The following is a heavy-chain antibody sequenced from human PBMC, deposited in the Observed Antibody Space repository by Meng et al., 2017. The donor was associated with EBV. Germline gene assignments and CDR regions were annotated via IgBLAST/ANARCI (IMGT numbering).Heavy chain of an antibody. J-gene: IGHJ4*02. CDR2: INPNSGGT. CDR3: ARVGIAVAGTGDY. D-gene: IGHD6-19*01. Sequence: QVRLVQSGAGVKEPGASVKVSCKASGYTFTGYYMHWVRQAPGQGLEWMGRINPNSGGTNYAQKFQGRVTMTRDTSISTAYMELSRLRSDDTAVYYCARVGIAVAGTGDYWGQGTLVTVSS. V-gene: IGHV1-2*06. CDR1: GYTFTGYY.